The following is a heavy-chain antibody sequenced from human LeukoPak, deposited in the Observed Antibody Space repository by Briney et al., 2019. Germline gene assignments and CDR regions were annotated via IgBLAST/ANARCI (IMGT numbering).Heavy chain of an antibody. V-gene: IGHV4-4*07. Sequence: SETLSLTCTVSGGSISSYYWSWIRQPAGKGLGWIGRIYTSGSTNYNPSLKSRVTMSVDTSKNQCSLKLSSVTAADTAVYYCARVVDYYYYYMDVWGKGTTVTVSS. J-gene: IGHJ6*03. D-gene: IGHD2-15*01. CDR1: GGSISSYY. CDR2: IYTSGST. CDR3: ARVVDYYYYYMDV.